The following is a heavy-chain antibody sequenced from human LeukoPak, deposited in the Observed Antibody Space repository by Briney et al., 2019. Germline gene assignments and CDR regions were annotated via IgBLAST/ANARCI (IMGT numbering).Heavy chain of an antibody. V-gene: IGHV4-59*01. D-gene: IGHD2-21*02. J-gene: IGHJ3*02. CDR1: GASITSYY. CDR2: GHHSGTT. Sequence: SETLSLTCTVSGASITSYYWNWMRQSPGKGLEWIGYGHHSGTTNYNPSLESRGTISVDTSKNQFSLKLSSVTAADTAVYYCARWGESGDSVVHAFDIWGRRTMVSVSS. CDR3: ARWGESGDSVVHAFDI.